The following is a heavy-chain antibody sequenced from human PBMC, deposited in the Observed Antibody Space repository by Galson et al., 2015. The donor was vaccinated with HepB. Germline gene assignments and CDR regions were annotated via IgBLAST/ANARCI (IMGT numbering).Heavy chain of an antibody. J-gene: IGHJ4*02. CDR1: GYTFTTYH. CDR2: INPSGGST. D-gene: IGHD4-17*01. CDR3: ARVAHNYGDFPDF. V-gene: IGHV1-46*01. Sequence: SVKVSCKASGYTFTTYHMHWVRQVSGQGLEWMGIINPSGGSTRYAQKFPGRVTMTRDTSTSTVYMELSSLRSEDTAVYYCARVAHNYGDFPDFWGQGTLVTVSS.